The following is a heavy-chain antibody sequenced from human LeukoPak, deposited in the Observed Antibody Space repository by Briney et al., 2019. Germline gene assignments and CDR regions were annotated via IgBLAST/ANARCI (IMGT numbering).Heavy chain of an antibody. J-gene: IGHJ4*02. Sequence: ASVKVSCKASGYTFTSYAMHWVRQAPGQRLEWMGGIIPIFGTASYAQKFQGRVTITADESTSTAYMELSSLRSEDTAVYYCSYGSGSYYLDYWGQGTLVTVSS. V-gene: IGHV1-69*13. CDR1: GYTFTSYA. CDR2: IIPIFGTA. D-gene: IGHD3-10*01. CDR3: SYGSGSYYLDY.